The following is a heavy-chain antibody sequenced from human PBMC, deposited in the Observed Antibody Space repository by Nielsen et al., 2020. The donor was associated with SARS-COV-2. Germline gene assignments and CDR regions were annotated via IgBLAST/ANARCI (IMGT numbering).Heavy chain of an antibody. Sequence: VRQMHGKGLEWVAVISYDGSNKYYADSVKGRFTISRDNSKNTLYLQMNSLRAEDTAVYYCARDLDDFWSGHPTYYFDYWGQGTLVTVSS. V-gene: IGHV3-30*04. CDR3: ARDLDDFWSGHPTYYFDY. D-gene: IGHD3-3*01. CDR2: ISYDGSNK. J-gene: IGHJ4*02.